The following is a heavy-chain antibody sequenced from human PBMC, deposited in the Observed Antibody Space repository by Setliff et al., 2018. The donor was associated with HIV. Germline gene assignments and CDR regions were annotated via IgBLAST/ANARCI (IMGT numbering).Heavy chain of an antibody. V-gene: IGHV4-34*01. CDR3: ARGVTLGRGVIAESPLYVMDV. CDR2: ISPSGGA. J-gene: IGHJ6*03. Sequence: PSETLSLTCASFGGPFSDYFWTWLRQPPGKGLEWIGHISPSGGADYSPSLKTRAAISLVTSRSQIVLRLSSVAAADTATYYCARGVTLGRGVIAESPLYVMDVWGEGTPVPVSS. D-gene: IGHD3-10*01. CDR1: GGPFSDYF.